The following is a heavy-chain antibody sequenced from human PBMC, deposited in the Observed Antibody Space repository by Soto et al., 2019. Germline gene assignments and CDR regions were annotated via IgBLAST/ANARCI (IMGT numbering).Heavy chain of an antibody. Sequence: QVQLVEPGGGVVQPGRSLRLSCAASGFTFSAYGMHWVRQAPGKGLEWVAVISYDESGKYYGDSVKGRFTISRDNSKNTLYLQMNSLRAEVTAVYYCAKEQGGWFFDLWGQGAPVTVSS. CDR1: GFTFSAYG. D-gene: IGHD6-19*01. CDR3: AKEQGGWFFDL. CDR2: ISYDESGK. V-gene: IGHV3-30*18. J-gene: IGHJ4*02.